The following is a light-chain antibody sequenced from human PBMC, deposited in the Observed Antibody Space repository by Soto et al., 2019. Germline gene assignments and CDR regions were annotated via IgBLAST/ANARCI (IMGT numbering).Light chain of an antibody. CDR2: DAS. Sequence: EIVMTQSPATLSVSPGERATLSCRASQSVSSNLAWHQQKPGQAPRILMYDASTRATGIPARFSGSGSGTGFTLTISSLQSEDFAVYYCQQYHNWPITFGQGTRLENK. CDR3: QQYHNWPIT. CDR1: QSVSSN. V-gene: IGKV3-15*01. J-gene: IGKJ5*01.